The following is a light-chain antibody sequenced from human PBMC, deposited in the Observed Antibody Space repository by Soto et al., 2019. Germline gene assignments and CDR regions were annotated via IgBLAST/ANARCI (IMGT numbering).Light chain of an antibody. Sequence: EIVMTQSPATLSVSPGERATLSCRASQSVSNKLAWYQQKPGQGPRLLIYGASTRATDISARFTGSGSGTEFTLTISSLQSEDFAVYYCQQYDNWPPYTFGQGTKLEI. CDR3: QQYDNWPPYT. CDR2: GAS. CDR1: QSVSNK. V-gene: IGKV3-15*01. J-gene: IGKJ2*01.